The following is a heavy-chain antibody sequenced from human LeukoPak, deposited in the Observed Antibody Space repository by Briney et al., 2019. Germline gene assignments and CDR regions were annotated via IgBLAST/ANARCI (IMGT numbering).Heavy chain of an antibody. J-gene: IGHJ3*02. V-gene: IGHV5-51*01. Sequence: GESLKISCKGSGYPFNNYWIGWVRQMPGKGLEWMGSIYAGDSDTTYSPSFQGHVTISVDNSISTAYLQWSSLRASDTSLYYCARSPTPPSGIYQRAYDIWGQGTMVTVSS. CDR1: GYPFNNYW. CDR2: IYAGDSDT. CDR3: ARSPTPPSGIYQRAYDI. D-gene: IGHD1-26*01.